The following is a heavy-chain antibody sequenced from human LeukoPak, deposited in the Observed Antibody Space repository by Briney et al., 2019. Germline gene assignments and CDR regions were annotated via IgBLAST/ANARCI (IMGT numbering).Heavy chain of an antibody. Sequence: ESLKISCQGSGYRFSNYWIAWVRQVPGKGLEWMGVTGYLDTGCSPSFEGQVTMSVDKSINTAYLQWSSLKASDTAMYYCARHFGTGTPFDYWGQGTLVT. CDR2: TGYLDT. CDR1: GYRFSNYW. J-gene: IGHJ4*02. V-gene: IGHV5-51*01. D-gene: IGHD3/OR15-3a*01. CDR3: ARHFGTGTPFDY.